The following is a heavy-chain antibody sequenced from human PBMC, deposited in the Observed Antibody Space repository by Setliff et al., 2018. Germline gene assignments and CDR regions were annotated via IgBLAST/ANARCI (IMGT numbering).Heavy chain of an antibody. D-gene: IGHD2-15*01. V-gene: IGHV3-48*01. CDR3: ARIRLCGGRVICLPGRYVDV. Sequence: PGGSLTLSCEASGFTFSGYSMNWVRQAPGKGLEWVSYISSSSHIISYADSVKGRFTISRDNAKNSLYLQMNGLKTEDRAVYYCARIRLCGGRVICLPGRYVDVWGKGTTVTVSS. J-gene: IGHJ6*03. CDR1: GFTFSGYS. CDR2: ISSSSHII.